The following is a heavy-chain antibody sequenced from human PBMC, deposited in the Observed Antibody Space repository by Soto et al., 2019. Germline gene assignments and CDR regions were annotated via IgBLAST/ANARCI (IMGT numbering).Heavy chain of an antibody. CDR2: IYHSGTT. Sequence: QVQLQESGPGLVKPSETLSLSCNVSGGSISSDDFFWSWVRQHPARGLEWIGYIYHSGTTYYNPSLQGRIPISVDTSKYQFSLKLRSVTAADTAVYFCASDEDHGSGLSGGMDVWGQGTAVTVS. J-gene: IGHJ6*02. V-gene: IGHV4-31*03. D-gene: IGHD3-10*01. CDR1: GGSISSDDFF. CDR3: ASDEDHGSGLSGGMDV.